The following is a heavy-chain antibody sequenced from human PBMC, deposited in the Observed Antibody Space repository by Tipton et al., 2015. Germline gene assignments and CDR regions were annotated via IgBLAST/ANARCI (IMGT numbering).Heavy chain of an antibody. Sequence: TLSLTCTVSGDSVNSGNYYWSWIRQPPGKGLEWIGYIFSGGSTNSNPSVKSRVTIFLTSNKQFSPEMTSVTAADTAIYYCARGQDENTLGEYYTHWGQGTLVTVSS. CDR1: GDSVNSGNYY. D-gene: IGHD3-3*01. J-gene: IGHJ1*01. CDR3: ARGQDENTLGEYYTH. CDR2: IFSGGST. V-gene: IGHV4-61*01.